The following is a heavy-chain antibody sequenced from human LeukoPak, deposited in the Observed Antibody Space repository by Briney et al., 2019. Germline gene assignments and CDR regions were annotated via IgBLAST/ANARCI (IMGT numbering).Heavy chain of an antibody. Sequence: PSETLSLTCSVYGGSFSGYYWSWIRQPPGKGLEWIGEINHSGSTNYNPSLKSRVTISVDTSKNQFSLKLSSVTAADTAVYYCARGRFRGGDSGWSYYFDYWGQGTLVTVSS. CDR2: INHSGST. CDR1: GGSFSGYY. D-gene: IGHD6-19*01. V-gene: IGHV4-34*01. CDR3: ARGRFRGGDSGWSYYFDY. J-gene: IGHJ4*02.